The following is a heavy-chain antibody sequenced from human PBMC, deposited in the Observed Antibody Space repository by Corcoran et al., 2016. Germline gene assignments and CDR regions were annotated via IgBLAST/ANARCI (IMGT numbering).Heavy chain of an antibody. CDR2: ISYDGSNK. CDR1: GFTFSSYG. Sequence: QVQLVESGGGVVQPGRSLRLSCAASGFTFSSYGMHGVRQAPGKGLEWVAVISYDGSNKYYADSVKGRFTISRDNSKNTRYLQMNSLRAEDTAVYYCAKDHEIVVVTKNYYYGMDVWGQGTTVTVSS. V-gene: IGHV3-30*18. J-gene: IGHJ6*02. D-gene: IGHD3-22*01. CDR3: AKDHEIVVVTKNYYYGMDV.